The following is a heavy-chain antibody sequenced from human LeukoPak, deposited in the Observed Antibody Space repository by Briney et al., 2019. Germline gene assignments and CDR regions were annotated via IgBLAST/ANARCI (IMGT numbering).Heavy chain of an antibody. J-gene: IGHJ4*02. CDR2: IYPGDSDT. CDR1: GYSFTSYW. V-gene: IGHV5-51*01. CDR3: SRQRRSSGWPNDY. Sequence: GESLKISCKGSGYSFTSYWIAWGRQMPGKGLEWMGIIYPGDSDTRYSPSFQGQVTITADKSISTAYLQWSSLKASDNAMYYCSRQRRSSGWPNDYWGQGTLVTVSS. D-gene: IGHD6-19*01.